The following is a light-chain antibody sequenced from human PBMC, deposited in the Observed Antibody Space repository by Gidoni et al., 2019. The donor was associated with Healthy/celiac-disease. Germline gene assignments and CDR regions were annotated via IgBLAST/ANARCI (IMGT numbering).Light chain of an antibody. Sequence: EIVLTQSPGTLSLSPGERATLSCRASQSVSSSYLAWYQQKPGQAPRLLIYGASSRATGIPDRFSGIGSGTDFTLTIGRLEPEDFAVYYCQQNGSSPRTFXQXTKVEIK. J-gene: IGKJ1*01. V-gene: IGKV3-20*01. CDR1: QSVSSSY. CDR2: GAS. CDR3: QQNGSSPRT.